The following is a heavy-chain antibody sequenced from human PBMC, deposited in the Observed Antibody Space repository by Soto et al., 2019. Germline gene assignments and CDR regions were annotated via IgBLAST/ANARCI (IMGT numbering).Heavy chain of an antibody. D-gene: IGHD3-22*01. CDR3: TTTAGNNVIVLEDTIDF. CDR2: IISKTHGGTT. J-gene: IGHJ4*02. V-gene: IGHV3-15*01. CDR1: GFTLSNFC. Sequence: EGQLVESGGGLVKPGGSLRLSCAASGFTLSNFCMTWVRQAPGKGLEWVGRIISKTHGGTTDYAAPVTGRCTISRDDSRNTLYLQMNFLSTEDTAVYFCTTTAGNNVIVLEDTIDFWGQGTLVTVSS.